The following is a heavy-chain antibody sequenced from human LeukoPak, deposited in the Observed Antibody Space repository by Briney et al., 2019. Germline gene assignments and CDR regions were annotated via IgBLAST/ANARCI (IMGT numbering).Heavy chain of an antibody. CDR3: ARDWNYEAGMDV. V-gene: IGHV3-21*01. D-gene: IGHD1-7*01. Sequence: GGSLRLSCAASGFTFSSYSMNWVRQAPGKGLEWVSSISSSSSYIYYADSVKGRFTISRDNAKNSLYLQMNSLRAEDTAVYYCARDWNYEAGMDVWGQGTTVTVSS. J-gene: IGHJ6*02. CDR2: ISSSSSYI. CDR1: GFTFSSYS.